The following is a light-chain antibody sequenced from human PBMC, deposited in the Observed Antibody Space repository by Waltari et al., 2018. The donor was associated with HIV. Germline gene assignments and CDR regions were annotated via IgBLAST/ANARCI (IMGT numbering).Light chain of an antibody. CDR3: QSADSTGSVV. Sequence: SDELTQPPSVSVSAGPTARITCSGAALRRDDVSWYQQKPGQAPVFVIYKDAERPSVIPERFSGSTSGTTVTLTISGVQAEDESDFYCQSADSTGSVVFGGGTKLTVL. CDR2: KDA. CDR1: ALRRDD. J-gene: IGLJ2*01. V-gene: IGLV3-25*03.